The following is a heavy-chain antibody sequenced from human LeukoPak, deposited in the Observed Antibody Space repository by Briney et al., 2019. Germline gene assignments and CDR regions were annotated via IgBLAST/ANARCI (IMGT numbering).Heavy chain of an antibody. V-gene: IGHV3-48*04. D-gene: IGHD2-21*01. CDR1: GFTFSDYN. CDR3: AINGCYRGVCDFDV. CDR2: ISSRSTSM. Sequence: GGSLRLSCAASGFTFSDYNMNWVRQAPGKGLEWVSYISSRSTSMYYAGSVKGRFTISRDNAKNSLYLQMNSLRAEDAAVYYCAINGCYRGVCDFDVWGQGTMVTVSS. J-gene: IGHJ3*01.